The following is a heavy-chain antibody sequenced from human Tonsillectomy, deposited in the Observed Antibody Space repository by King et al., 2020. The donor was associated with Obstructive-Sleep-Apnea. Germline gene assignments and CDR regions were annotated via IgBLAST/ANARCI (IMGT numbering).Heavy chain of an antibody. CDR1: GYRFTSYW. J-gene: IGHJ5*02. CDR3: ARQISFFGDQLEGDPDDASWFDP. Sequence: VQLVESGAEVKKPGESLKISCKGSGYRFTSYWIGWVRQMPGKGLEWMGIIYPGDSDTRFSPSFQGQVTISADKSISTAYLQWSSLKASDTAMYYCARQISFFGDQLEGDPDDASWFDPWGQGTLVTVSS. D-gene: IGHD3-3*01. CDR2: IYPGDSDT. V-gene: IGHV5-51*01.